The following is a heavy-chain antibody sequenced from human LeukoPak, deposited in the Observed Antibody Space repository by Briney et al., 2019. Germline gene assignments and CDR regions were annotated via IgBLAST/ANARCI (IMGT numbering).Heavy chain of an antibody. CDR3: VRGDYGDYTLFDY. CDR2: IYSGGST. V-gene: IGHV3-53*01. J-gene: IGHJ4*02. Sequence: GGSLRLSCAASGFTVSSNYMSWVRQAPGKGLEWVSVIYSGGSTYYADSVKGRFTISRDNSKNTLYLQMNSLRAEDTAVYYCVRGDYGDYTLFDYWGQGTLVTVSP. CDR1: GFTVSSNY. D-gene: IGHD4-17*01.